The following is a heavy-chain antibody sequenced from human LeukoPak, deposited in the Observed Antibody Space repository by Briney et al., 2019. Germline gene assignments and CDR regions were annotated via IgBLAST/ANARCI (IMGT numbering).Heavy chain of an antibody. CDR2: INPNSGGT. Sequence: ASVKVSCKASGYTFTGYYMHWVRQAPGQGLEWMGWINPNSGGTIYAQKFQGRVTMTRDTSISTAYMELSRLRSDDTAVYYCARGVARYYYDSSGYYLYWGQGTLVTVSS. CDR3: ARGVARYYYDSSGYYLY. D-gene: IGHD3-22*01. CDR1: GYTFTGYY. J-gene: IGHJ4*02. V-gene: IGHV1-2*02.